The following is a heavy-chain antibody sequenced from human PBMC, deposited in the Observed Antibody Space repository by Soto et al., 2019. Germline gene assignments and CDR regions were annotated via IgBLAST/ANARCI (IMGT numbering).Heavy chain of an antibody. CDR2: IRYDGSKI. Sequence: QVQLVESGGGVVQPGRSLRLSCAASGFTFSSYGMHWVRQAPGKGLEWVAIIRYDGSKINYADSVKGRFTISRDNSKNMLYLQMNSLRAEDTAVNYCASSRQGDGRWYFDLWGRGTLVTVSS. CDR3: ASSRQGDGRWYFDL. D-gene: IGHD3-16*01. V-gene: IGHV3-33*01. CDR1: GFTFSSYG. J-gene: IGHJ2*01.